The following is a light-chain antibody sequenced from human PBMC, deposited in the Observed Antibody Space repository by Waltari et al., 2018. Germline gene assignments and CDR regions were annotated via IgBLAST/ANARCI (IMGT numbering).Light chain of an antibody. Sequence: QSALTQPASVSGSPGQSITISCTGTSSDVGSYNYVSWYQQHPGKAPKLMIYDVTKRSSGVSNRFSGSKSGNTASLTISGLQAEDEADYYCSSYTSSSTWVFGGGTKLTVL. CDR1: SSDVGSYNY. V-gene: IGLV2-14*01. CDR3: SSYTSSSTWV. J-gene: IGLJ3*02. CDR2: DVT.